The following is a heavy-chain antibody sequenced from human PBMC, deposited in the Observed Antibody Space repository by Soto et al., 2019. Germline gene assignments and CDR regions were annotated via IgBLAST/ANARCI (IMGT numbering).Heavy chain of an antibody. CDR1: GFNLDDYA. D-gene: IGHD3-10*01. CDR2: ISWNSGSI. CDR3: AKGGGVYGSGTRNWFDP. V-gene: IGHV3-9*01. Sequence: EVQLVESGGGLVQPGRSLRLSCAASGFNLDDYAMHWVRQGPGKGLEWVSGISWNSGSIVYADSVKGRFTISRDNGKKSLYLQMNSLRPEDTALYYCAKGGGVYGSGTRNWFDPWGQGTLVTVSS. J-gene: IGHJ5*02.